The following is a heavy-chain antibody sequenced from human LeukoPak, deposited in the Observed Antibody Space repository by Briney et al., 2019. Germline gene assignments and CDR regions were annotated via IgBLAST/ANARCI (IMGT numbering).Heavy chain of an antibody. D-gene: IGHD1-14*01. V-gene: IGHV1-8*01. CDR3: ARESITKAPDY. CDR2: MNPNSGNT. Sequence: ASVKVSCKASGYTFTSYDINWVRQATGQGLEWMGWMNPNSGNTGYAQKLQGRVTMTTDTSTSTAYMELRSLRSDDTAVYYCARESITKAPDYWGQGTLVTVSS. J-gene: IGHJ4*02. CDR1: GYTFTSYD.